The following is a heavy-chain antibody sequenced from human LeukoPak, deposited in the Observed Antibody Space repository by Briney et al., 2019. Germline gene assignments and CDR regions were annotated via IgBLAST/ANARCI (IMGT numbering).Heavy chain of an antibody. D-gene: IGHD2-2*01. CDR1: GFTVSGNY. CDR3: AKDEADIVVVPAALIYYYYYMDV. Sequence: PGGSLRLSCAASGFTVSGNYMSWVRQAPGKGLEWASLIYSGGSIYYADSVKGRFTISRDNSKNTLYLQMNSLRAEDTAVYYCAKDEADIVVVPAALIYYYYYMDVWGKGTTVTISS. CDR2: IYSGGSI. J-gene: IGHJ6*03. V-gene: IGHV3-66*01.